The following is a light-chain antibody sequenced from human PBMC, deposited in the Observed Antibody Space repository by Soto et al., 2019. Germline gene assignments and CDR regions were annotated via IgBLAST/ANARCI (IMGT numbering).Light chain of an antibody. J-gene: IGLJ1*01. V-gene: IGLV2-14*01. CDR2: DVS. Sequence: QPALTQPASVSGSPGQSITISCVGTSGDIGDYNYVSWYQQHPGKVPKVIIYDVSNRPSGVSYRFSGTKSGNTASLTVSGLQAEDEADYYCSSYTRSGTLIFGTGTKVTVL. CDR1: SGDIGDYNY. CDR3: SSYTRSGTLI.